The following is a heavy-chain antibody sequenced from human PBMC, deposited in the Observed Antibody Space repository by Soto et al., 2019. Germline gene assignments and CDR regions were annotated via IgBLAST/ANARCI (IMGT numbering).Heavy chain of an antibody. D-gene: IGHD2-2*01. Sequence: GGSLRLSCAASGFTFSSYGMHWVRQAPGKGLEWVAVIWYDGSNKYYADSVKGRFTISRDNSKNTLYLQMNSLRAEDTAVYYCARVPAATHHNWFDPWGQGTLVTVSS. CDR2: IWYDGSNK. CDR3: ARVPAATHHNWFDP. J-gene: IGHJ5*02. V-gene: IGHV3-33*01. CDR1: GFTFSSYG.